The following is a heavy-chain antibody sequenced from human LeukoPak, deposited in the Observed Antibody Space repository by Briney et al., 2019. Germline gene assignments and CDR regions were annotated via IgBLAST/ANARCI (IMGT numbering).Heavy chain of an antibody. CDR2: SFGGGSI. Sequence: GGSLRLPCAASGFTVSNKCIIWVRQAPGKGLEWVSVSFGGGSIYYADSVKGRLTISRDNSKDTLYLQMNSLRAEDTAVYFCAKGGQLAAYYFDFWGQGTLVTVSS. V-gene: IGHV3-66*01. CDR3: AKGGQLAAYYFDF. D-gene: IGHD6-6*01. J-gene: IGHJ4*02. CDR1: GFTVSNKC.